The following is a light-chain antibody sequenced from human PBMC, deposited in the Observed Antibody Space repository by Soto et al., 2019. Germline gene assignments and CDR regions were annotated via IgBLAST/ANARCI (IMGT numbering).Light chain of an antibody. CDR3: QQLNSPIT. CDR1: QGISSY. CDR2: AAS. V-gene: IGKV1-9*01. J-gene: IGKJ5*01. Sequence: IPLTQSPSSLSASVGDRVTITCRASQGISSYLAWYQQKPGKAPKLLIYAASTLQSGVPSRFSGSGSGTDFTLTISSLQPEDFATYYCQQLNSPITFGQGTRLEIK.